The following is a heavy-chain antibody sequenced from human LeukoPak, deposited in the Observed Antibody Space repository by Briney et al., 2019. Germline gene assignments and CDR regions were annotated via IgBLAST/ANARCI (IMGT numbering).Heavy chain of an antibody. CDR3: AREETLAVAGTYTIFDY. CDR2: IYHSGST. V-gene: IGHV4-38-2*02. Sequence: SETLSLTCAVSGYSISSGYYWGWIRQPPRKGLEWIGSIYHSGSTYYNPSLKSRVTISVDTSKNQFSLQLSSVTAADTAVYYCAREETLAVAGTYTIFDYWGQGTLVTVSS. D-gene: IGHD6-19*01. CDR1: GYSISSGYY. J-gene: IGHJ4*02.